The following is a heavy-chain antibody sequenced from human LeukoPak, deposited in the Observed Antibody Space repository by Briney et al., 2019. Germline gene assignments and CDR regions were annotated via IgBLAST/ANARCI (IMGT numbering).Heavy chain of an antibody. CDR3: ARVMSDYFDH. V-gene: IGHV3-53*03. CDR2: IYSGGMK. Sequence: GGSLRLSCAASGLTASSNYMSWVRQAPGKGLEWVSVIYSGGMKYYADSVKGRFTISRDSSKNTLYLEMNSLRAEDTAVYYCARVMSDYFDHWGQGALVTVSS. J-gene: IGHJ4*02. CDR1: GLTASSNY.